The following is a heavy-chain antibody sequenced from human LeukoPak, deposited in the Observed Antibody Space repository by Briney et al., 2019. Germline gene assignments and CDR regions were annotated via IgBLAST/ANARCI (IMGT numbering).Heavy chain of an antibody. CDR2: IQQDGSEQ. J-gene: IGHJ4*02. CDR1: GFTFSSYW. D-gene: IGHD4-23*01. Sequence: GGSLRLSCTASGFTFSSYWMSWVRQAPGKGLEWVANIQQDGSEQYYVDSVKGRFTISRDNAKNSLYLQMNSLRAEDAALYYCARNYGGYSHWGQGTLVTVSS. CDR3: ARNYGGYSH. V-gene: IGHV3-7*02.